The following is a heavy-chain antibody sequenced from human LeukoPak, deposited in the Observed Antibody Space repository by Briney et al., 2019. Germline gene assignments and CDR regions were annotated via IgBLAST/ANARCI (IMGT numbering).Heavy chain of an antibody. CDR2: ISAYNGNT. V-gene: IGHV1-18*01. J-gene: IGHJ4*02. D-gene: IGHD3-22*01. Sequence: ASVKVSCKASGYTFTSYGISWVRQAPGQGLEWMGWISAYNGNTNYAQKLQGRVTMTTDTSTSTAYMELRSLRSDDTAVYYCARVSYYYDSSGYYSSSGDYWGRGTLVTVSS. CDR1: GYTFTSYG. CDR3: ARVSYYYDSSGYYSSSGDY.